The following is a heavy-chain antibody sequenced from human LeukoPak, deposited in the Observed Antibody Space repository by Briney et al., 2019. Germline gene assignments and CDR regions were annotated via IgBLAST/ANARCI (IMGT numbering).Heavy chain of an antibody. Sequence: GGSLRLSCAASGSTFSSYWMSWVRQAPGKRLEWVANIKETGSEKNYLDSVKGRFTISRDNAKNSLYLQMDSLRTEDTALYYCAREGVPYVPGGDYWGQGTLVTVSS. V-gene: IGHV3-7*01. D-gene: IGHD3-10*02. CDR3: AREGVPYVPGGDY. CDR2: IKETGSEK. CDR1: GSTFSSYW. J-gene: IGHJ4*02.